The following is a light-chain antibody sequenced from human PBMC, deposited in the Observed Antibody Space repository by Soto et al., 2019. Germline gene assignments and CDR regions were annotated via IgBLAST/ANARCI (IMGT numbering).Light chain of an antibody. Sequence: DIQMTQSPSTLSASVGDRVSITCRASQSISSWLAWYQQKPGKAPKLLIYKASSLESGVPSRFSGSGSGTEFTLTISSLQPDDFATYYCQQYNVYWTFGQGTNVEIK. V-gene: IGKV1-5*03. J-gene: IGKJ1*01. CDR3: QQYNVYWT. CDR2: KAS. CDR1: QSISSW.